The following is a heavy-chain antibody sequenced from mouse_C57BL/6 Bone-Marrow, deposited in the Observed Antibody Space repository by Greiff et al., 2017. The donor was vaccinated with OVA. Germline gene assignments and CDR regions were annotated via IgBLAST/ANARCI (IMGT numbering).Heavy chain of an antibody. J-gene: IGHJ2*01. V-gene: IGHV1-19*01. D-gene: IGHD4-1*01. Sequence: QLQQSGPVLVKPGASVKMSCKASGYTFTDYYMNWVKQSHGKSLEWIGVINPYNGGTSYNQKFKGKATLTVDKSSSTAYMELNSLTSEDSAVYYCARELGYFDYWGQGTTLTVSS. CDR3: ARELGYFDY. CDR2: INPYNGGT. CDR1: GYTFTDYY.